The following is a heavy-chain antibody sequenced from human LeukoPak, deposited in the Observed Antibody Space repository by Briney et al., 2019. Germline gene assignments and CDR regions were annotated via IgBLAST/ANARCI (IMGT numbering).Heavy chain of an antibody. CDR1: GGSISSSSYY. V-gene: IGHV3-23*01. CDR3: AKALSDGSYFDGAFDI. CDR2: ISGSGGST. Sequence: ETLSLTCTVSGGSISSSSYYWGWIRQPPGKGLEWVSAISGSGGSTYYADSVKGRFTISRDNSKNTLYLQMNSLRAEDTAVYYCAKALSDGSYFDGAFDIWGQGTMVTVSS. D-gene: IGHD1-26*01. J-gene: IGHJ3*02.